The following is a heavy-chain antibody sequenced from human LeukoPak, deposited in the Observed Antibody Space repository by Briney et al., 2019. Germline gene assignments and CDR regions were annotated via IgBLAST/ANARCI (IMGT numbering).Heavy chain of an antibody. D-gene: IGHD3-10*01. CDR2: ISSNGGST. Sequence: PGGSLRLSCAASGFTFSVSVMHWVRQAPGKGLEYVSVISSNGGSTSYANSVKGRFTISRDNSKNTLYLQMGSLRAEDMAVYYCARDLSWFGEFDYWGQGTLVTVSS. V-gene: IGHV3-64*01. CDR1: GFTFSVSV. CDR3: ARDLSWFGEFDY. J-gene: IGHJ4*02.